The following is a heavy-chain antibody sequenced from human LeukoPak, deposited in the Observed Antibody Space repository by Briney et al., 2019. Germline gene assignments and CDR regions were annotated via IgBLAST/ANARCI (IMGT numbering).Heavy chain of an antibody. V-gene: IGHV3-33*01. CDR3: ARDATVVTSLDY. CDR2: IWYDGSNK. Sequence: GRSLRLSCAASGFTFSSYGMHWVRQAPGKGLEWVAVIWYDGSNKYYADSVKGRFTISRDNSKNTLYLQMNSLRAEDTAVYYCARDATVVTSLDYWGQGTLVTVSS. J-gene: IGHJ4*02. D-gene: IGHD4-23*01. CDR1: GFTFSSYG.